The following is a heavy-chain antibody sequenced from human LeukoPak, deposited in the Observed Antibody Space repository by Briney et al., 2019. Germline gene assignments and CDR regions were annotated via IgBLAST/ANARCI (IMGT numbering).Heavy chain of an antibody. Sequence: GGSVRLSCAASGFSFNSYWMYWVRQVPGKGLVWVSRVNNDGTGTTYADSVKGRFTISRDNAKNTVYLQMNSLRDEDTAVYYCARGRPDHAFDIWGQGTMVTVSS. CDR2: VNNDGTGT. D-gene: IGHD1-14*01. J-gene: IGHJ3*02. V-gene: IGHV3-74*01. CDR3: ARGRPDHAFDI. CDR1: GFSFNSYW.